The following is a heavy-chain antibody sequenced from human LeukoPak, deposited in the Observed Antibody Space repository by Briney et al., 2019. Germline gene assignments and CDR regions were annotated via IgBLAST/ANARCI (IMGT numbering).Heavy chain of an antibody. J-gene: IGHJ6*02. D-gene: IGHD4-17*01. Sequence: SETLALTCTVSGGSISSYYWSWIRQPPGKGLEWIGYIYHSGSTNYNPSLKSRVTISVDTSKNQFSLKLSSVTAADTAVYYRARGGYGDYYYYYGMDVWGQGTTVTVSS. CDR1: GGSISSYY. CDR3: ARGGYGDYYYYYGMDV. CDR2: IYHSGST. V-gene: IGHV4-59*01.